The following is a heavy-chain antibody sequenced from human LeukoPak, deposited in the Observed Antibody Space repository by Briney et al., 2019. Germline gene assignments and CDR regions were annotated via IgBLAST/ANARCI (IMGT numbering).Heavy chain of an antibody. CDR3: ARDEVGVWGSYPH. CDR2: ISYDGSNK. V-gene: IGHV3-30-3*01. J-gene: IGHJ4*02. CDR1: GFTFSNAW. D-gene: IGHD3-16*02. Sequence: GGSLRLSCAASGFTFSNAWMSWVRQAPGKGLEWVAVISYDGSNKYYADSVKGRFTISRDDSKNTLYLQMNSLRAEDTAVYYCARDEVGVWGSYPHWGQGTLVTVSS.